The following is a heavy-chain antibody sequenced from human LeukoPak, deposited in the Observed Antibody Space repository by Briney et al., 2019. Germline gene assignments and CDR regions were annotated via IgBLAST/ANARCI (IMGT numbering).Heavy chain of an antibody. V-gene: IGHV1-69*02. CDR3: ARPSGSYGRYYFDY. J-gene: IGHJ4*02. Sequence: GASVKVSCKASGGTFISYSISWVRQAPGQGLEWMGRIIPILGIANYAQKFQGRVTITADKYTSTAYIELSSLRSEDTAVYYCARPSGSYGRYYFDYWGQGTLVTVSS. CDR2: IIPILGIA. D-gene: IGHD1-26*01. CDR1: GGTFISYS.